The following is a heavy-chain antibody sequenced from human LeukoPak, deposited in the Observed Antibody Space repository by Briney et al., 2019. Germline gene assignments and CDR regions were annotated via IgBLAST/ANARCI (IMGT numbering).Heavy chain of an antibody. J-gene: IGHJ6*03. CDR1: GYTFTSYD. V-gene: IGHV1-8*01. Sequence: ASVKVSCKASGYTFTSYDIHWVRQATGQGLEWMGWMNPNSGNTGYAQKFQGRVNMTRNTSISTAYMELSSLSSEDTAVYYCARGPPEIQLWLPDYYYYYMEVWGKGTTVTVSS. D-gene: IGHD5-18*01. CDR3: ARGPPEIQLWLPDYYYYYMEV. CDR2: MNPNSGNT.